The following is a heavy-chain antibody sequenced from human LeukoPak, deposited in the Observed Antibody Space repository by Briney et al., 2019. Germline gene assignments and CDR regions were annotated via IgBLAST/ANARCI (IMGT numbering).Heavy chain of an antibody. CDR1: GGSISSGSYY. J-gene: IGHJ3*02. CDR2: IYTSGST. Sequence: PSQTLSLTCTVSGGSISSGSYYWSWIRQPAGKGLEWIGRIYTSGSTNYNPSLKSRVTISVDTSKNQFSLKLSSVTAADTAVYYCARALLLWFDPPEDPRGAFDIWGQGTMVTVSS. D-gene: IGHD3-10*01. V-gene: IGHV4-61*02. CDR3: ARALLLWFDPPEDPRGAFDI.